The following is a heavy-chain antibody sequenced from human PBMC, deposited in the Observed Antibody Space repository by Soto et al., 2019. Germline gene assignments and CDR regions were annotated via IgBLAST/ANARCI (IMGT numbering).Heavy chain of an antibody. CDR2: IYYDGTKE. CDR1: GFMFGGYG. CDR3: ARSVRGQCTNTGCQTWGMFDP. Sequence: QVQVVESGGDVVQPGGSLRLSCVASGFMFGGYGMQWLRQAPGKGLEWVAHIYYDGTKEFYVDSVKGRFTVSRDDSRNTVYLQMNSLRPDDAAVYYCARSVRGQCTNTGCQTWGMFDPWGQGTLVTVSS. D-gene: IGHD2-8*01. V-gene: IGHV3-33*01. J-gene: IGHJ5*02.